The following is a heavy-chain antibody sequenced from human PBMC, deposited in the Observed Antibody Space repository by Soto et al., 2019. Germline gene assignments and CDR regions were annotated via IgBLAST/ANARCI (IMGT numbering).Heavy chain of an antibody. J-gene: IGHJ4*02. V-gene: IGHV4-4*02. CDR3: ARSTRSGTTFDY. CDR2: IYHSGST. Sequence: QVQLQESGPGLVKPSGTLSLTCAVSGGSISSSNWWSWVRQPPGKGLEWIGEIYHSGSTNYNPSPKSRVTIPGDKSKNQFSLKLSSVTAADTAVYYCARSTRSGTTFDYWGQGTLVTVSS. D-gene: IGHD4-17*01. CDR1: GGSISSSNW.